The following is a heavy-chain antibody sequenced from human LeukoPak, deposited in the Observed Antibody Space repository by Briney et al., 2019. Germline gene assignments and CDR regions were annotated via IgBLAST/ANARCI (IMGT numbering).Heavy chain of an antibody. CDR3: ARVLYSSGSYYKPVDY. Sequence: SVKVSCKASGGTFSSYAISWVRQAPGQGLEWMGRIIPIFGTANYAQKFQGRVTITRNTSISTAYMELSSLRSEDTAVYYCARVLYSSGSYYKPVDYWGQGTLVTVSS. CDR2: IIPIFGTA. CDR1: GGTFSSYA. D-gene: IGHD3-10*01. J-gene: IGHJ4*02. V-gene: IGHV1-69*05.